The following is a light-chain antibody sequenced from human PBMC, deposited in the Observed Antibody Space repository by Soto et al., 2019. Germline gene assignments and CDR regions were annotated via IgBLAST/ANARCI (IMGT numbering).Light chain of an antibody. CDR2: AAS. Sequence: DIQMTQSPSSLSASVGDRITITCRASQNVGSYLSWYQQRSGEAPKRLIYAASKLQSGVSSRFSGSGSGTDFTLTISSLQPEDFATYYCQQYNVVPPTFGQGTRLEI. J-gene: IGKJ2*01. CDR3: QQYNVVPPT. CDR1: QNVGSY. V-gene: IGKV1-39*01.